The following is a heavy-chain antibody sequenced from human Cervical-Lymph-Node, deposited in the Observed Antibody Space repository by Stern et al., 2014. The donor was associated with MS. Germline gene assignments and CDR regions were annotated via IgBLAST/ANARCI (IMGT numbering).Heavy chain of an antibody. V-gene: IGHV1-69*17. CDR2: IIPIFGIA. D-gene: IGHD2-2*01. Sequence: QVQLVQSGAEVKKPGSSGKVSCKASGGTFSSYAISWVRQAPGQGLEWMGGIIPIFGIANYAQKFQGRVTITADKSTSTAYMELSSLRSEDTAVYYCARQIVVVPAAIEYNWFDPWGQGTLVTVSS. J-gene: IGHJ5*02. CDR3: ARQIVVVPAAIEYNWFDP. CDR1: GGTFSSYA.